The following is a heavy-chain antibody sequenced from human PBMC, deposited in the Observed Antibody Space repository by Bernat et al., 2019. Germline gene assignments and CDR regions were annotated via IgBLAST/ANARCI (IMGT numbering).Heavy chain of an antibody. CDR3: ARDSVAGAVTTISAFDI. Sequence: EVQLLESGGGLVQPGGSLRLSCAASGFTFSSYAMSWVRQAPGKGLEWVSAISGSGGSTYYADSVKGRFTISRDNSKNTLYLQMNSLRAEDTAVYYCARDSVAGAVTTISAFDIWGQGTMVTVSS. J-gene: IGHJ3*02. CDR2: ISGSGGST. D-gene: IGHD4-17*01. V-gene: IGHV3-23*01. CDR1: GFTFSSYA.